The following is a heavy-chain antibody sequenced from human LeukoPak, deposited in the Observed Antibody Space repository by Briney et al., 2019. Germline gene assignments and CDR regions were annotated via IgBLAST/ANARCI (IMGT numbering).Heavy chain of an antibody. CDR3: VRSLDY. CDR1: GFTFSSHA. Sequence: GGSLRLSCGASGFTFSSHAMTWVRQAPGKGLEWVSAISISGDTTYYADAVKGRFTISRDNSKNTVYLQMNRLRVEDTALYYCVRSLDYWGQGTLVTVSS. CDR2: ISISGDTT. J-gene: IGHJ4*02. V-gene: IGHV3-23*01.